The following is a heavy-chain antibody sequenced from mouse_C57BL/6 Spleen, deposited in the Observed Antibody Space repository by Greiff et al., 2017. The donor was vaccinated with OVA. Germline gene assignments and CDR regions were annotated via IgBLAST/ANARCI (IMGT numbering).Heavy chain of an antibody. Sequence: EVQLQESGPGLVKPSQSLSLTCSVTGYSITSGYYWNWIRQFPGNKLEWMGYISYDGSNNYNPSLKNRISITRDTSKNQFFLKLNSVTTEDTATYYCARADYYGSSYGGAMDYWGQGTSVTVSS. CDR1: GYSITSGYY. CDR3: ARADYYGSSYGGAMDY. J-gene: IGHJ4*01. D-gene: IGHD1-1*01. V-gene: IGHV3-6*01. CDR2: ISYDGSN.